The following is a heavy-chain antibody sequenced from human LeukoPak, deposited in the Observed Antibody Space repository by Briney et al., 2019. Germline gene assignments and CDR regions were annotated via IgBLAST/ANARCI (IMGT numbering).Heavy chain of an antibody. Sequence: ASVKVSCKASGYTFTNYDINWVRQAPGQGLEWMGGIIPIFGTANYAQKFQGRVTITADESTSTAYMELSSLRSEDTAVYYCARDGDTIFGVVIADAFDIWGQGTMVTVSS. D-gene: IGHD3-3*01. J-gene: IGHJ3*02. V-gene: IGHV1-69*13. CDR2: IIPIFGTA. CDR3: ARDGDTIFGVVIADAFDI. CDR1: GYTFTNYD.